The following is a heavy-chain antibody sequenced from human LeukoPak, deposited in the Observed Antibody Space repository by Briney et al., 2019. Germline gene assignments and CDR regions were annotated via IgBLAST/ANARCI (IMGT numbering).Heavy chain of an antibody. J-gene: IGHJ4*02. CDR3: ARDCSGGSCYCF. D-gene: IGHD2-15*01. CDR2: IIPIFGTA. V-gene: IGHV1-69*13. CDR1: GGTFISYA. Sequence: SVKVSCTASGGTFISYAISWVRQAPGQGLEWMGGIIPIFGTANYAQKFQGRVTITADESTSTAYMELSSLRSEDTAVYYCARDCSGGSCYCFWGQGTLVTVSS.